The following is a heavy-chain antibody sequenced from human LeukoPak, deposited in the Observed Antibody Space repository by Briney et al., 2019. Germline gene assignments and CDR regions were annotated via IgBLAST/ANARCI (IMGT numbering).Heavy chain of an antibody. D-gene: IGHD6-19*01. J-gene: IGHJ6*02. CDR1: GGTFSSYA. V-gene: IGHV1-69*13. Sequence: ASVKVSCKASGGTFSSYAISWVRQAPGQGLEWMGGIIPIFGTANYAQKFQGRVTITADESTSTAYMELSSLRSEDTAVYYCAREMYSSGRYYYYGMDVWGQGTTVTVSS. CDR2: IIPIFGTA. CDR3: AREMYSSGRYYYYGMDV.